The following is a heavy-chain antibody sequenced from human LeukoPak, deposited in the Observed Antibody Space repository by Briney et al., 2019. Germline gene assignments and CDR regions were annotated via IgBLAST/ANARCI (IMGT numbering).Heavy chain of an antibody. D-gene: IGHD2/OR15-2a*01. V-gene: IGHV4-34*01. CDR1: GXSFSGYY. CDR3: ARGNIWFDP. Sequence: LTCXVYGXSFSGYYWSWVRQPPGKGVEWVGEINHSGSTNYNPSLKRRVTISVDTSKNQFSLKLSSVTAADTAVYYCARGNIWFDPWGQGTLVTVSS. CDR2: INHSGST. J-gene: IGHJ5*02.